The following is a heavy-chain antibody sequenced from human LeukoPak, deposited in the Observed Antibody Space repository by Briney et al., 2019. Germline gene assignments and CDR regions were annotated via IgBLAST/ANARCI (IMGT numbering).Heavy chain of an antibody. CDR1: GYTLTELS. D-gene: IGHD5-18*01. V-gene: IGHV1-24*01. Sequence: GPSLKASCKVSGYTLTELSMHWVRQAPGKGLEWMGGFDPEDGETIYAQKFQGRVTMTEDTSTDTAYMELSSLRSEHTAVYYCATGVDTAMVWGQGTQVTVSS. J-gene: IGHJ4*02. CDR2: FDPEDGET. CDR3: ATGVDTAMV.